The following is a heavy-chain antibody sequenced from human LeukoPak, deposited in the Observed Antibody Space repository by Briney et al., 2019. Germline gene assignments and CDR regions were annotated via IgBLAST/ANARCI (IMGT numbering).Heavy chain of an antibody. Sequence: SQTLSLTCSVSGVSISSGDYYWTWIRQPPGKGLEWIGYIYHTGSTYYNPSHKSRITISLDTSKNQFSLRLNSVTAADTAVYYCARGGYVVNWFDPWGQGTLVTVSS. D-gene: IGHD5-12*01. V-gene: IGHV4-30-4*01. CDR3: ARGGYVVNWFDP. CDR1: GVSISSGDYY. J-gene: IGHJ5*02. CDR2: IYHTGST.